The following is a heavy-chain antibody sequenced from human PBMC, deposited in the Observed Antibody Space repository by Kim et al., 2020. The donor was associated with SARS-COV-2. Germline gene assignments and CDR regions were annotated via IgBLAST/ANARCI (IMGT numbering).Heavy chain of an antibody. CDR3: ARDGGTPC. Sequence: GGSLRLSCGASGFSFSSYSMNWVRRAPGKGLEWVSSISISRSYIYYADSVKGRFTISRDNAKNSLYLQMNSLRAEDTAVYYCARDGGTPCCGQGTLATVSS. D-gene: IGHD1-26*01. CDR1: GFSFSSYS. J-gene: IGHJ4*02. V-gene: IGHV3-21*01. CDR2: ISISRSYI.